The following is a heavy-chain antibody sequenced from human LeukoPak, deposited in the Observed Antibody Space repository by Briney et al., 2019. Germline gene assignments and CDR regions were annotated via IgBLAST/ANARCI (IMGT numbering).Heavy chain of an antibody. CDR1: GFTFSSYS. CDR3: ARPRGPDYYDSSGPDAFDI. V-gene: IGHV3-21*01. D-gene: IGHD3-22*01. J-gene: IGHJ3*02. Sequence: GGSLRLSCAASGFTFSSYSMNWVRQAPGKGLEWVSSISSSSSYIYYADSVKGRFTISRDNAKNSLYLQMNSLRAEDTAVYYCARPRGPDYYDSSGPDAFDIWGQGTMVTVSS. CDR2: ISSSSSYI.